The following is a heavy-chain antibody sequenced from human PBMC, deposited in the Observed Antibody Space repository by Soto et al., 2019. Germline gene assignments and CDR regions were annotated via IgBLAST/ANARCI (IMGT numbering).Heavy chain of an antibody. Sequence: ASVKVSCKASGGTFSSYAISWVRQAPGQGLEWMGGIIPIFGTANYAQKFQGRVTITADESTSTAYMELSSLRSEDTAVYYCARSPPKLELPDWYFDLWGRGTLVTVSS. CDR3: ARSPPKLELPDWYFDL. D-gene: IGHD1-7*01. J-gene: IGHJ2*01. CDR2: IIPIFGTA. V-gene: IGHV1-69*13. CDR1: GGTFSSYA.